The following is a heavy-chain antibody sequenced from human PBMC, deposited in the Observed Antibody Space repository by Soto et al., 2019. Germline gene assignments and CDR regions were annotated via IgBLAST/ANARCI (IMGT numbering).Heavy chain of an antibody. V-gene: IGHV3-30-3*01. CDR3: LRDPVATYYYDSTAPAVDI. Sequence: PVGSLRLSCASCGITFSSYAMHGVRQAPEKGLEWVAVISYDGSNKYYADSVKGRFTISRDNSKNTLYLQMNSLRAEDTAVYYCLRDPVATYYYDSTAPAVDIWGQGTMVTVSS. CDR2: ISYDGSNK. D-gene: IGHD3-22*01. CDR1: GITFSSYA. J-gene: IGHJ3*02.